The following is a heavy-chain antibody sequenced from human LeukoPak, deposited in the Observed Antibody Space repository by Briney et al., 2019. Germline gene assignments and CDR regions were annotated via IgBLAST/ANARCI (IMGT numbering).Heavy chain of an antibody. J-gene: IGHJ2*01. CDR1: GFALTSCR. CDR3: ARDPGTDFHDWYFDV. V-gene: IGHV3-74*01. Sequence: GGSLRLSCAASGFALTSCRMHWVRQAPGKGLVWVSCINSDDSYLSYADSVKGRFTVSKDNAKNTMYLQMNSLRVEDTAVYYCARDPGTDFHDWYFDVWGRGTLVTVSS. D-gene: IGHD3-3*01. CDR2: INSDDSYL.